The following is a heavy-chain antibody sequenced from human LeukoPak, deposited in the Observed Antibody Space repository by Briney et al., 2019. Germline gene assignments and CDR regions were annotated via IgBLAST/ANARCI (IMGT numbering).Heavy chain of an antibody. Sequence: KPSETLSLTCTVSGGSISSYYWSWIRQPPGKGLEWIGYIYYSGSTNYNPSLKSRATISVDTSKNQFSLKLSSVTAADTAVYYCARHRPTGSSLTGYYSHDAFDIWGQGTMVTVSS. CDR1: GGSISSYY. V-gene: IGHV4-59*08. CDR2: IYYSGST. CDR3: ARHRPTGSSLTGYYSHDAFDI. J-gene: IGHJ3*02. D-gene: IGHD3-9*01.